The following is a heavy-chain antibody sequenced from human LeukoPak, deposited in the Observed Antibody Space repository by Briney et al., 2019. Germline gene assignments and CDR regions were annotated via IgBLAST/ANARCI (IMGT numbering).Heavy chain of an antibody. V-gene: IGHV3-43*02. J-gene: IGHJ4*02. Sequence: GGSLILSCAAPGFIFDNYAIHWVRQAPGKGLEWVSLISGDGGSTFYADSVRGRFTISRDNTRKSLSLQMSSLRSEDTALYYCARESETSGWYDYWAQGTLVTVSS. CDR3: ARESETSGWYDY. D-gene: IGHD6-19*01. CDR1: GFIFDNYA. CDR2: ISGDGGST.